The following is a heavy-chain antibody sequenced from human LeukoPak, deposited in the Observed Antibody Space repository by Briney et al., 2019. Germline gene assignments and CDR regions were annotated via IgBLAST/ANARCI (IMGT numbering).Heavy chain of an antibody. Sequence: SETLSLTCTVSGGSIGTYYWSWIRQPPGKGLEWIGYIYYSGSTQYNPSLESRVTISVDTSKNQFSLKLSSVPAADTAVYYCARHWRPYYDILTGYYPSYGMDVWGQGTTVTVSS. V-gene: IGHV4-59*08. CDR3: ARHWRPYYDILTGYYPSYGMDV. CDR2: IYYSGST. CDR1: GGSIGTYY. D-gene: IGHD3-9*01. J-gene: IGHJ6*02.